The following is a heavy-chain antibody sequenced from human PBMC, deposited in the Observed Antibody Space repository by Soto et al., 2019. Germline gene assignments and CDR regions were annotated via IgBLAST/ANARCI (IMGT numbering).Heavy chain of an antibody. Sequence: ASVKVSCKASGYTFTSYAMHWVRQAPGQRLEWMGWINAGNGNTKYSQKFQGRVTITRDTSASTAYMELSSLRSEDTAVYYCARVSLWSSTFDYWGQGTLVTVSS. D-gene: IGHD2-21*01. CDR2: INAGNGNT. CDR3: ARVSLWSSTFDY. CDR1: GYTFTSYA. V-gene: IGHV1-3*01. J-gene: IGHJ4*02.